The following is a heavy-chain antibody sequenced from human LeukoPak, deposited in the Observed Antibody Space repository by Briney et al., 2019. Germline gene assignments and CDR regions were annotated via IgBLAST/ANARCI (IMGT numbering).Heavy chain of an antibody. D-gene: IGHD3-3*01. CDR3: ARDTYYDFWSGYYTENYYYYYMDV. V-gene: IGHV1-69*05. Sequence: ASVKVSCKASGGTFSSYAINWVRQAPGQGLEWMGRIIPIFGTANYAQKFQGRVTITTDESTSTAYMELSSLRSEDTAVYYCARDTYYDFWSGYYTENYYYYYMDVWGKGTTVIVSS. J-gene: IGHJ6*03. CDR2: IIPIFGTA. CDR1: GGTFSSYA.